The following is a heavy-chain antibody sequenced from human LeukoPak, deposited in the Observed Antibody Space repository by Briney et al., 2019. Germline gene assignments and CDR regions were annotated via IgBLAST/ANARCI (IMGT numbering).Heavy chain of an antibody. Sequence: ASVKVSCKASGYTFTSYAMNWVRQAPGQGLEWMGWINTNTGNPTYAQGFTGRFVFSLDTSVSTAYLQISSLKAEDTAVYYCARSGSGSYYLEDWFDPWGQGTLVTVSS. D-gene: IGHD3-10*01. CDR3: ARSGSGSYYLEDWFDP. CDR2: INTNTGNP. V-gene: IGHV7-4-1*02. J-gene: IGHJ5*02. CDR1: GYTFTSYA.